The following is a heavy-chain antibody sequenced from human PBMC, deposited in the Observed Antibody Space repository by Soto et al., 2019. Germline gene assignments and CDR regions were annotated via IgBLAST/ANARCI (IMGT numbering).Heavy chain of an antibody. CDR1: GGSISSGGYY. CDR2: IYYSGST. CDR3: ARQKGSQDYYYGMDV. V-gene: IGHV4-31*03. Sequence: QVQLQESGPGLVKPSQTLSLTCTVSGGSISSGGYYWSWIRQHPGKGLEWIGYIYYSGSTYYNPSLKSRVTISVDTSKNQCSPKLSSVTAADTAVYYCARQKGSQDYYYGMDVWGQGTTVTVSS. D-gene: IGHD6-13*01. J-gene: IGHJ6*02.